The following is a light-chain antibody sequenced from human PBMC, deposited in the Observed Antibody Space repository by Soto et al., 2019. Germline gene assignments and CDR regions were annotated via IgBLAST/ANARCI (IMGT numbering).Light chain of an antibody. CDR2: GAS. CDR3: QQYSSYPVT. CDR1: QGINTA. Sequence: AIQLTQSPSSLSASVGDRVTITCRASQGINTALAWYQQRPGKAPNLLIYGASSLESGVQSRFSGSGSGTAFTLTISRMQPVDFASYYCQQYSSYPVTFGQGTKVESK. J-gene: IGKJ1*01. V-gene: IGKV1-13*02.